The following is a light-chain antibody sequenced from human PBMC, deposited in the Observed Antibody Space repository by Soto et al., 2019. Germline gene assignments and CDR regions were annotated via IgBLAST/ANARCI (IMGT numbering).Light chain of an antibody. CDR3: QQYITWPPT. CDR2: EAS. Sequence: EKAMTQSPATLSVSPGERATLSCRASQSVSIHSAWYQQKPGQAPRLLIYEASMRATGIPDRFSGSGSGTEFTLTISSLQSEDFAVYYCQQYITWPPTFGQGTKVEIK. V-gene: IGKV3-15*01. J-gene: IGKJ1*01. CDR1: QSVSIH.